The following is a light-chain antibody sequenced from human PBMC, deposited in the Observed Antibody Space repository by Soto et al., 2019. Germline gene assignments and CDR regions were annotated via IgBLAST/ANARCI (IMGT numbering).Light chain of an antibody. V-gene: IGKV3-20*01. CDR2: GAS. Sequence: EIVLTQSPGTLSLSPGERATLSCRASRSVSSSYLAWYQQKPGQAPRLLIYGASSRATGIPDRFSGSGSGTDLTLTISRMEPEDFAVYYCQPFGSSTLYPFGQGTKLEIK. CDR3: QPFGSSTLYP. J-gene: IGKJ2*01. CDR1: RSVSSSY.